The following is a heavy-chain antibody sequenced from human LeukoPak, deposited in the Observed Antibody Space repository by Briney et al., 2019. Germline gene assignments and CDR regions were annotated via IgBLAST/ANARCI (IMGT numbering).Heavy chain of an antibody. CDR1: GGSISSYY. D-gene: IGHD2-2*01. Sequence: PSETLSLTCTVSGGSISSYYWSWIRQPPGKGLEWIGYIYYSGSTNYNPSLKSRVTISVDTSKNQFSLKLSSVTAADTAVYYCARELRDIVVVPAALDGNWFDPWGQGTLVTVSS. CDR2: IYYSGST. V-gene: IGHV4-59*01. J-gene: IGHJ5*02. CDR3: ARELRDIVVVPAALDGNWFDP.